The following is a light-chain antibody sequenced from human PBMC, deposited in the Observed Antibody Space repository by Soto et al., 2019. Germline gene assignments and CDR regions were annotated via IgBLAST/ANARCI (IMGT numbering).Light chain of an antibody. V-gene: IGKV3-20*01. CDR2: ATS. CDR1: QTVNSDY. CDR3: QQYGSLSWT. Sequence: EIVLTQSPGTLSLSPGETATLSCRASQTVNSDYLAWFQQRPGQAPRLLIFATSRRATDIPDRFSGSGSGTDFTLTISRLEPEDFAVYYCQQYGSLSWTFGQGTRVEIK. J-gene: IGKJ1*01.